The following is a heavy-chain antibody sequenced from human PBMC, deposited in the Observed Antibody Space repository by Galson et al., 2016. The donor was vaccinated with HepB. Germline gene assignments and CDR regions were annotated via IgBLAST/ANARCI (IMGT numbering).Heavy chain of an antibody. CDR1: GFTFSRYG. J-gene: IGHJ3*01. Sequence: SLRLSCAGSGFTFSRYGMTWVRQAPGKGLEDVSSISMSGNSRDYADSVKGRFTISRDNSKNTLYLQMNSLRAEDTAVYYCARVGGPLWFGELLGWGQGTMVTVSS. CDR2: ISMSGNSR. CDR3: ARVGGPLWFGELLG. D-gene: IGHD3-10*01. V-gene: IGHV3-23*01.